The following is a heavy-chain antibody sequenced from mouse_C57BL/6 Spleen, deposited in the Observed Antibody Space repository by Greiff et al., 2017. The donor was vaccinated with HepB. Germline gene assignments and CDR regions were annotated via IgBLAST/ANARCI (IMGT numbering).Heavy chain of an antibody. V-gene: IGHV1-5*01. D-gene: IGHD2-3*01. J-gene: IGHJ1*03. Sequence: EVQLQESGTVLARPGASVKMSCKTSGYTFTSYWMHWVKQRPGQGLEWIGAIYPGNSDTSYNQKFKGKAKLTAVPSAITAYMELSSLTNEDSAVYYCTERSDGSYWYCGVWGTGTTVTVSS. CDR3: TERSDGSYWYCGV. CDR1: GYTFTSYW. CDR2: IYPGNSDT.